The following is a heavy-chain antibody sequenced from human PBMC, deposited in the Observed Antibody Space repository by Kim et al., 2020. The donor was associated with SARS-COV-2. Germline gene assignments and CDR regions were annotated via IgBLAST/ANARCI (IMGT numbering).Heavy chain of an antibody. CDR2: ISYDGSNK. CDR1: GFTFSSYA. D-gene: IGHD6-13*01. CDR3: ARGSVVAAADPEEFDY. J-gene: IGHJ4*01. Sequence: GGSLRLSCAASGFTFSSYAMHWVRQAPGKGLEWVAVISYDGSNKYYADSVKGRFTISRDNSKNTLYLQMNSLRAEDTAVYYCARGSVVAAADPEEFDYWG. V-gene: IGHV3-30-3*01.